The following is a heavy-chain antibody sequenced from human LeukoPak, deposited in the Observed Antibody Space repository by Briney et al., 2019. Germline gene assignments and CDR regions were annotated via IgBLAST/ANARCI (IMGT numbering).Heavy chain of an antibody. D-gene: IGHD6-19*01. CDR3: ARSTSSGWYAFDY. CDR2: IYYSGST. V-gene: IGHV4-59*01. Sequence: SETLSLTCTVSGGSISSYYWSWIRQPPGKGLEWIGYIYYSGSTSYNPSLKSRVTISLDTSKNQFSLKLSSVTAADTAVYYCARSTSSGWYAFDYWGQGTLVTVSS. CDR1: GGSISSYY. J-gene: IGHJ4*02.